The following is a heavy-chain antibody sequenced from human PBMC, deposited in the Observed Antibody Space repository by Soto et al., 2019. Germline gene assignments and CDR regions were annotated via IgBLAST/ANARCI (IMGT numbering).Heavy chain of an antibody. D-gene: IGHD4-17*01. Sequence: PSETLSLTCAVYGGSFSGYYWTWIRQPPGTGLEWIGEINHSGSTNYNPSLKSRVTISVDTSKNQFSLKLKSVTAADTAVYYCTRDVTSYGDYGNGYFDYWGQGSLVTVSS. CDR1: GGSFSGYY. CDR2: INHSGST. V-gene: IGHV4-34*01. CDR3: TRDVTSYGDYGNGYFDY. J-gene: IGHJ4*02.